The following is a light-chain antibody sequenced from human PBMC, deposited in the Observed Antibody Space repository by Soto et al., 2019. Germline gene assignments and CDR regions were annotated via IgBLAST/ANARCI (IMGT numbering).Light chain of an antibody. CDR3: SSYTSISTRV. CDR2: EVS. V-gene: IGLV2-14*01. Sequence: QSALTQPASVSGSPVQSITISCTGTSRDVGSYNYVSWYQQHPGKAPKLMIYEVSNRPTGVSNRFSGSKSGNTASLTISGLQAEYEADYYFSSYTSISTRVFGGGTQLTV. J-gene: IGLJ3*02. CDR1: SRDVGSYNY.